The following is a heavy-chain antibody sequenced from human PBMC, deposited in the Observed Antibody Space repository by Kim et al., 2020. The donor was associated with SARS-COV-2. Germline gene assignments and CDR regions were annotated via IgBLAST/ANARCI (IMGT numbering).Heavy chain of an antibody. V-gene: IGHV1-69*01. CDR3: ARVRGSSSPGHDAFDI. Sequence: KFKGRVRIPADESTSTAYMELSSLRSEDTAVYYCARVRGSSSPGHDAFDIWGQGTMVTVSS. D-gene: IGHD6-6*01. J-gene: IGHJ3*02.